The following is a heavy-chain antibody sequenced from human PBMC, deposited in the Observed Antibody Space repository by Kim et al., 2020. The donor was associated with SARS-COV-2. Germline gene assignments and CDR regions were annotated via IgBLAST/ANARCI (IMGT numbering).Heavy chain of an antibody. D-gene: IGHD6-13*01. V-gene: IGHV3-21*01. Sequence: GGSLRLSCAASGFTFSSYSMNWVRQAPGKGLEWVSSISSSSYIYYADSVKGRFTISRDNAKNSLYLQMNSLRAEDTAVYYCASVAAAGPTVYYYYGMDVCGQGTTVTVS. CDR3: ASVAAAGPTVYYYYGMDV. CDR1: GFTFSSYS. J-gene: IGHJ6*02. CDR2: ISSSSYI.